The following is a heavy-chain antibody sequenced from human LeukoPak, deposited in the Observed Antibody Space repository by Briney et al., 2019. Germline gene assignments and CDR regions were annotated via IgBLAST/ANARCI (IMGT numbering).Heavy chain of an antibody. D-gene: IGHD6-19*01. CDR2: MNPNSGNT. CDR3: ARVRPRWRLIAVAVVLDY. J-gene: IGHJ4*02. V-gene: IGHV1-8*01. Sequence: ASVKVSCKASGYTFTSYDINWVRQATGQGLEWMGWMNPNSGNTGYAQKFQGRVTMTRNTSISTAYMELSSLRSEDTAVYYCARVRPRWRLIAVAVVLDYWGQGTLVIVSS. CDR1: GYTFTSYD.